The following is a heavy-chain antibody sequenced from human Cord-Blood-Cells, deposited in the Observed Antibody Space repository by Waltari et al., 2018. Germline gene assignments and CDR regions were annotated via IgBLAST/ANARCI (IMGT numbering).Heavy chain of an antibody. J-gene: IGHJ4*02. CDR3: ARDRGGYCSSTSCYFDY. V-gene: IGHV3-30*04. CDR2: ISYDGSNE. Sequence: GLEWVAVISYDGSNEYYADSVKGRFTISRDNSKNTLYLQMNSLRAEDTAVYYCARDRGGYCSSTSCYFDYWGQGTLVTVSS. D-gene: IGHD2-2*01.